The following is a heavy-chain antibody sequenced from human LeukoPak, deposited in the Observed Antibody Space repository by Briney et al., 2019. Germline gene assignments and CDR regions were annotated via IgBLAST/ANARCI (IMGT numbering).Heavy chain of an antibody. CDR1: GFTFSSYS. D-gene: IGHD3-10*01. CDR3: ARAVDYGSGSYLYYFDY. V-gene: IGHV3-21*01. J-gene: IGHJ4*02. Sequence: PGGSLRLSCAAYGFTFSSYSMNWLRQAPGKGLEWVSSISSSSSYIYHADSVKGRFTISRDNAKNSLYLQMNSLRAEDTAVYYCARAVDYGSGSYLYYFDYWGQGTLVTVSS. CDR2: ISSSSSYI.